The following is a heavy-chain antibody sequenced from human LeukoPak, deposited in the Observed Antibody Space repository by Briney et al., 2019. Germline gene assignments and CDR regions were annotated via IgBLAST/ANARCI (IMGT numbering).Heavy chain of an antibody. CDR2: ISYDGSNK. D-gene: IGHD5-24*01. CDR1: GFTFSSYA. V-gene: IGHV3-30*04. J-gene: IGHJ3*02. CDR3: AKNEIEMATSDAFDI. Sequence: PGRSLRLSCAASGFTFSSYAMHWVRQAPGKGLEWVAVISYDGSNKYYADSVKGRFTISRDNSKNTLYLQMNSLRAEDTAVCYCAKNEIEMATSDAFDIWGQGTMVTVSS.